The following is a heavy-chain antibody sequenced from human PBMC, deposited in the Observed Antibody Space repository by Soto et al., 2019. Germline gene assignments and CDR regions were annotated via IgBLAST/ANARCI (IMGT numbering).Heavy chain of an antibody. CDR3: ARVLWIQLWLRTSPYGMDV. CDR2: INPNSGGT. V-gene: IGHV1-2*02. D-gene: IGHD5-18*01. Sequence: GASVKVSCKASGYTFTGYYMHWVRQAPGQGLEWMGWINPNSGGTNYAQKFQGRVTMTRDTSISTAYMELSRLRSDDTAVYYCARVLWIQLWLRTSPYGMDVWGQGTTVTVSS. CDR1: GYTFTGYY. J-gene: IGHJ6*02.